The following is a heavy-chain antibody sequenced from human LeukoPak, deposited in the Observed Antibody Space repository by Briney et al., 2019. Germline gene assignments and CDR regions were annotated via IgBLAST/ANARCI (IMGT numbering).Heavy chain of an antibody. V-gene: IGHV4-38-2*02. CDR3: ARETEKQWQY. J-gene: IGHJ3*01. CDR1: GYPISSGYF. D-gene: IGHD6-19*01. Sequence: SETLSLTCTVSGYPISSGYFWGWIRQPPGKGLEFSASIFHSGYTYYDASLKSRVTISVDTSKNQFSLRLSSVTAADTAVYYCARETEKQWQYWGQGAMVTVSS. CDR2: IFHSGYT.